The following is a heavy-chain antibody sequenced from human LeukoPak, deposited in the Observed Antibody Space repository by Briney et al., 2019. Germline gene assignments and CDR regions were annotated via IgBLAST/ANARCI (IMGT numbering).Heavy chain of an antibody. CDR1: GVSISSGDYY. Sequence: SETLSLTCTVSGVSISSGDYYWSWIRQPPGKGLEWIGYIYYSGSTYYNPSLKSRVTISVDTSKNQFSLKLSSVTAADTAVYYCASLWFGDDLNYYYYGMDVWGQGTTVTVSS. J-gene: IGHJ6*02. V-gene: IGHV4-30-4*01. D-gene: IGHD3-10*01. CDR3: ASLWFGDDLNYYYYGMDV. CDR2: IYYSGST.